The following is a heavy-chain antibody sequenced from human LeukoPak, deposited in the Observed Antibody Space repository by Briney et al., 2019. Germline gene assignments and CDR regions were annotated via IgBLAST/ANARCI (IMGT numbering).Heavy chain of an antibody. Sequence: GGSLRLSCVASGFTFSDYWMSWVRQAPGKGLEWVANVKQDGSEKNYVDSVKGRSTTSRDNAKNSLYLQLNSLRADDTAVYYCARDSRRVGATGGSDYWGQGTLVTVSS. D-gene: IGHD1-26*01. CDR3: ARDSRRVGATGGSDY. J-gene: IGHJ4*02. CDR2: VKQDGSEK. CDR1: GFTFSDYW. V-gene: IGHV3-7*03.